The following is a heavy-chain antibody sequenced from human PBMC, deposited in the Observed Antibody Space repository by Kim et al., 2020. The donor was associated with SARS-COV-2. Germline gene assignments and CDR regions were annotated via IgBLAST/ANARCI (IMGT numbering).Heavy chain of an antibody. J-gene: IGHJ6*02. V-gene: IGHV1-24*01. CDR2: FDPEDGET. CDR1: GYTLTELS. D-gene: IGHD2-2*01. CDR3: AIGCSSTSCYRGIYYYYGMDV. Sequence: ASVKVSCKVSGYTLTELSMHWVRQAPGKGLEWMGGFDPEDGETIYAQKFQGRVTMTEDTSTDTAYMELSSLRSEDTAVYYCAIGCSSTSCYRGIYYYYGMDVWVQGTTLTVSS.